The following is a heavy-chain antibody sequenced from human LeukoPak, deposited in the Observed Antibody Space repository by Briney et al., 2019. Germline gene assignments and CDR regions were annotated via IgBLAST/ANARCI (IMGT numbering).Heavy chain of an antibody. CDR2: ISSSSSYI. CDR1: GLTFNNYW. J-gene: IGHJ4*02. V-gene: IGHV3-21*01. CDR3: ARGYGSGWPPFDY. Sequence: GGSLRLSCAASGLTFNNYWMNWVRQAPGKGLEWVSSISSSSSYIYYADSVKGRFTISRDNAKNSLYLQMNSLRAEDTAVYYCARGYGSGWPPFDYWGQGTLVTVSS. D-gene: IGHD6-19*01.